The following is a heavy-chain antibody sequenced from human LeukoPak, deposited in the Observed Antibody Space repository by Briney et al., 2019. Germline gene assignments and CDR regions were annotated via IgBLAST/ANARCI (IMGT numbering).Heavy chain of an antibody. V-gene: IGHV1-8*01. J-gene: IGHJ4*02. CDR1: GYTFTTYD. CDR2: MNPNSGGT. Sequence: EASVKVSCKASGYTFTTYDINWVRQAPGQGLEWVAWMNPNSGGTVYAQNFQGRVTLARDTSIGTAYMELNSLRAEDTAVYYCAKNVAGYPRSYYFDYWGQGTLVTVSS. D-gene: IGHD5-12*01. CDR3: AKNVAGYPRSYYFDY.